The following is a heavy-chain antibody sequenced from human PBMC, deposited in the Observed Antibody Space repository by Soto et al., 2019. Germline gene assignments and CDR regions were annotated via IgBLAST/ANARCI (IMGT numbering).Heavy chain of an antibody. CDR2: INAGNGNT. Sequence: QVQLVQSGAEVKKPGASVKVSCKASGYTFTSYAMHWVRQAPGQRLEWMGWINAGNGNTKYSQKFQGRVTITRDTXAXIAYMELSRLGSEDTAVYYCARGYSSSWYPTPPDDYWGQGTLVTVSS. CDR1: GYTFTSYA. V-gene: IGHV1-3*01. D-gene: IGHD6-13*01. J-gene: IGHJ4*02. CDR3: ARGYSSSWYPTPPDDY.